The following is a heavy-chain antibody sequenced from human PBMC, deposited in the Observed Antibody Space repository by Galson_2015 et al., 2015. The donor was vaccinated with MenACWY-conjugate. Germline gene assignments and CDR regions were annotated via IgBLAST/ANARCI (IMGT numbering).Heavy chain of an antibody. V-gene: IGHV1-46*01. Sequence: SVKVSCKASGYSFTSYSVHCVRQVPGQGLEWMGIINPSGGSTTYAQKFQGRVTMSKDTSTSTVYMELSSLRSDDTAVYYCARDPYGSGNLYYGMDVWGQGTTVTVSS. CDR3: ARDPYGSGNLYYGMDV. CDR2: INPSGGST. J-gene: IGHJ6*02. D-gene: IGHD3-10*01. CDR1: GYSFTSYS.